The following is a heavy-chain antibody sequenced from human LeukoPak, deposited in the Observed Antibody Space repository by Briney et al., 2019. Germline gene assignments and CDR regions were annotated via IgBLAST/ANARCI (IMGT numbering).Heavy chain of an antibody. V-gene: IGHV3-23*01. CDR3: AKERQAGDYFTSDH. D-gene: IGHD4-17*01. CDR2: ISGSTPAT. J-gene: IGHJ4*02. CDR1: GFPFSTYT. Sequence: GGSLRLSCVASGFPFSTYTMNWVRQAPGKGLEWVSAISGSTPATYYSASVKGRFTISRDNSKNTLFLQMNSLRAEDTAVYFCAKERQAGDYFTSDHWGQGTLVTVSS.